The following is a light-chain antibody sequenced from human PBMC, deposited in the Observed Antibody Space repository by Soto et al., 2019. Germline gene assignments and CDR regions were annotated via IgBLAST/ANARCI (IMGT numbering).Light chain of an antibody. Sequence: EIVMMQSPATVSVSPGERATLSCRASQSVSSNLAWYQQKPGQAPRLLIYGASTRATDIPARFSGSGSGTEFTLTISSLQSEDFAVYHCQQYNNWPQTFGQGTKVDIK. CDR1: QSVSSN. CDR3: QQYNNWPQT. V-gene: IGKV3-15*01. CDR2: GAS. J-gene: IGKJ1*01.